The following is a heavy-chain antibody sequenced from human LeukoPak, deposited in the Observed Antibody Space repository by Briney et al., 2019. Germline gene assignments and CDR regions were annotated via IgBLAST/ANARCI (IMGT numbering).Heavy chain of an antibody. CDR1: GFTVSRNY. CDR2: IYSGGST. CDR3: VRDRVGPDY. J-gene: IGHJ4*02. Sequence: GGSLRLSCAASGFTVSRNYMSWVRQAPGQELEWVSVIYSGGSTYYADSVKGRFTISRDNAKNTLYLQMNSLRAEDTAVYYCVRDRVGPDYWGQGTLVTVSS. D-gene: IGHD1-26*01. V-gene: IGHV3-53*01.